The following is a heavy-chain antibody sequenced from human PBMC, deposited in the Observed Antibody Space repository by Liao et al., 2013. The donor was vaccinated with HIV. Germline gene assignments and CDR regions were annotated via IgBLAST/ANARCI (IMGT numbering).Heavy chain of an antibody. J-gene: IGHJ4*02. V-gene: IGHV4-39*07. CDR1: GGSISNSNYY. Sequence: QLQLQESGPGLVKPSETLSLTCSVSGGSISNSNYYWGWIRQPPGKGLEWIGEINHSGSTNYNPSLKSRVTISVDTSKNQFSLKLSSVTAADTAVYYCARAANGYWGQGTLVTVSS. CDR2: INHSGST. CDR3: ARAANGY. D-gene: IGHD2-8*01.